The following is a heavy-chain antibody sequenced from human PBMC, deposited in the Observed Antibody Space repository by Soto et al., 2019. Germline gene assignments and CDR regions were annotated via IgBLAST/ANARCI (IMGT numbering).Heavy chain of an antibody. D-gene: IGHD5-12*01. CDR2: ISSSSSYI. Sequence: EVQLVESGGGLVKPGGSLRLSCAASGFTFSSYSMNWVRQAPGKGLEWVSSISSSSSYIYYADSVKGRFTISRDNAKNSLYLQMNSLRAEDTATYYCARSVNIVATIFGHGAFDFWGQGTMVTVSS. CDR3: ARSVNIVATIFGHGAFDF. CDR1: GFTFSSYS. J-gene: IGHJ3*01. V-gene: IGHV3-21*01.